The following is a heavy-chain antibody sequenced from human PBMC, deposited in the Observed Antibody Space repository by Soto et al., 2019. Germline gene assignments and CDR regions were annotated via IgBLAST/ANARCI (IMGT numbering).Heavy chain of an antibody. CDR3: ARARTIVVVTAIPPEFDY. J-gene: IGHJ4*02. CDR1: GYSFTSYW. V-gene: IGHV5-51*01. D-gene: IGHD2-21*02. CDR2: IYPGDSDT. Sequence: ESLKISCKGSGYSFTSYWIGWVRQMPGKGLEWMGIIYPGDSDTRYSPSFQGQVTISADKSISTAYLQWSSLKASDTAMYYCARARTIVVVTAIPPEFDYWGQGTLVTVSS.